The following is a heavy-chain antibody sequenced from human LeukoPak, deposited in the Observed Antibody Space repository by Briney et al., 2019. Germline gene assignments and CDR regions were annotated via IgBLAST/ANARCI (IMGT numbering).Heavy chain of an antibody. CDR2: IYHSGST. Sequence: KPSETLSLTCAVSGYSISSGYYWGWIRQPPGKGLEWIGSIYHSGSTYYNPSLKSRVTISVDTSKNQFSLKLSSVTAADTAVYYCARVLYYYYYMDVWGKGTTVTVSS. CDR1: GYSISSGYY. CDR3: ARVLYYYYYMDV. D-gene: IGHD3-16*01. V-gene: IGHV4-38-2*01. J-gene: IGHJ6*03.